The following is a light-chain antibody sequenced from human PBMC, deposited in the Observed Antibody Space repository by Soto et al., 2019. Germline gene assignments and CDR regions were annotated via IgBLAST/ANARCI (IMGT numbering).Light chain of an antibody. CDR3: QQGYSTPQT. CDR1: QSISSD. J-gene: IGKJ1*01. V-gene: IGKV1-39*01. Sequence: DIQMTQSPSSLSASVGDRVTITCRASQSISSDLNWYQQKPGKAPKLLIYTASSLQTGVPSRFSGSGSGTDFTLTISSLQPEDFATYYCQQGYSTPQTFGQGTKLEIK. CDR2: TAS.